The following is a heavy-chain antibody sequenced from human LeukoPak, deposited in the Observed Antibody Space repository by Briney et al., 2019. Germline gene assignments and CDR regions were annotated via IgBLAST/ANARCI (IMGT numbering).Heavy chain of an antibody. D-gene: IGHD3-10*01. V-gene: IGHV4-4*07. Sequence: SETLSLTCSVSGTTNSTHYWIWIRQPAGKGLEWIGRIYTSGVTNTNPSLKSRVTMSVDSSKNQFSLKMTSVTAADTAVYFCARVLVRTTRQYAFIDPWGQGILVTVSS. J-gene: IGHJ5*02. CDR1: GTTNSTHY. CDR2: IYTSGVT. CDR3: ARVLVRTTRQYAFIDP.